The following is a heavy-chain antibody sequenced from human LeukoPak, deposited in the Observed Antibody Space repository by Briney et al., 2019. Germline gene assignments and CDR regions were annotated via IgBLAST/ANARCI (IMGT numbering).Heavy chain of an antibody. V-gene: IGHV3-23*01. D-gene: IGHD3-9*01. J-gene: IGHJ4*02. CDR2: ISGSGGST. Sequence: GGSLRLSCVASGFTFSSYAMSWVRQAPGKGLEWVSAISGSGGSTYYADSVKGRFTISRDNSKNTLYLQMNSLRAEDTAVYYCAKVSGYDILTGYLHWGQGTLVTVSS. CDR3: AKVSGYDILTGYLH. CDR1: GFTFSSYA.